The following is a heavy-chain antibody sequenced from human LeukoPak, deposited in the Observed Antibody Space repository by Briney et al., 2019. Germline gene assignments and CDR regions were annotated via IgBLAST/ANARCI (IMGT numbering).Heavy chain of an antibody. V-gene: IGHV3-23*01. Sequence: GGSLRLSRAASGFTFNNYAMSWVRQAPGKGLEWVSTINGGGVNTHYADSVGGRFTISRDNSKNTLFLQMNSLRDEDTAVYYCAKDLYSNYGPADYWGQGNLVTVSS. CDR3: AKDLYSNYGPADY. D-gene: IGHD4-11*01. CDR1: GFTFNNYA. CDR2: INGGGVNT. J-gene: IGHJ4*02.